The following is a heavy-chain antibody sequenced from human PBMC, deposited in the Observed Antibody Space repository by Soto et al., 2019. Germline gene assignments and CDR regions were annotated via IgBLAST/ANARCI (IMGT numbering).Heavy chain of an antibody. J-gene: IGHJ3*02. CDR2: IYYSGST. V-gene: IGHV4-59*01. D-gene: IGHD6-6*01. CDR1: GGSISSYY. Sequence: PSETLSLTCTVSGGSISSYYRSWIRQPPGKGLEWIGYIYYSGSTNYNPSLKSRVTISVDTSKNQFSLKLSSVTAADTAVYYCARELVHAFDIWGQGTMVTVSS. CDR3: ARELVHAFDI.